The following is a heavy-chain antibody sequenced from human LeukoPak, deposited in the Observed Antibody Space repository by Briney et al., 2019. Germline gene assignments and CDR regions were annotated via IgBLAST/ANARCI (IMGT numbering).Heavy chain of an antibody. CDR1: GGSITSYY. Sequence: KPSETLSLTCAVSGGSITSYYWSWIRHPPRKGLGSIAYIYYSGDTNYNPSFKGPVTISVDTSKNQFSLKLSSVAAADTAIYYCARQPSGTAAFDIWGQGTMVNVSS. CDR3: ARQPSGTAAFDI. CDR2: IYYSGDT. V-gene: IGHV4-59*08. D-gene: IGHD1/OR15-1a*01. J-gene: IGHJ3*02.